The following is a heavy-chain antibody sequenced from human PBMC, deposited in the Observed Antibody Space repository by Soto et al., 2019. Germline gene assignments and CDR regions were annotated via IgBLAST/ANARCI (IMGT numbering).Heavy chain of an antibody. Sequence: ETLPHTYTVSGGSSSSYSWSWIRQPPGKGLEWIGYMFYSGSVEYNPSLKSRVTISVDTANNQFFLNLNSVTAADTAVYYCAVTPRYCSGVICQPARVIDFRCQG. CDR2: MFYSGSV. J-gene: IGHJ3*01. CDR3: AVTPRYCSGVICQPARVIDF. CDR1: GGSSSSYS. D-gene: IGHD2-15*01. V-gene: IGHV4-59*01.